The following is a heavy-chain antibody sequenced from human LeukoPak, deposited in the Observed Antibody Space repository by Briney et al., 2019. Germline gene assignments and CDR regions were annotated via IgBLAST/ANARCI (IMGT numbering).Heavy chain of an antibody. CDR3: AKHMTSVTTNFEH. J-gene: IGHJ4*02. CDR1: GFTVSSNY. CDR2: IYSGGST. Sequence: GGSLRLSCAASGFTVSSNYMSWVRQAPGKGLEWVSVIYSGGSTYYADSVKGRFTISRDNSENTLYLQMNGLRAEDTAVYYCAKHMTSVTTNFEHWGQGTLVTSSS. D-gene: IGHD4-17*01. V-gene: IGHV3-53*01.